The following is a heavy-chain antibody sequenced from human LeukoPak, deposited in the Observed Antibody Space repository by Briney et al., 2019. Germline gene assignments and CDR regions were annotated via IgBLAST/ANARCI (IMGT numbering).Heavy chain of an antibody. V-gene: IGHV3-74*01. Sequence: GGSLRLSCAASGFTFSNYWMHWFRQAPGKGLVWVSRINYDGSTNYADSVKGRFTISRDNARNTLYMQMKSLRLEDTALYYCAKGTTVRGVSIDSPPNFWGQGILVSVSS. CDR1: GFTFSNYW. CDR3: AKGTTVRGVSIDSPPNF. J-gene: IGHJ4*02. D-gene: IGHD3-10*01. CDR2: INYDGST.